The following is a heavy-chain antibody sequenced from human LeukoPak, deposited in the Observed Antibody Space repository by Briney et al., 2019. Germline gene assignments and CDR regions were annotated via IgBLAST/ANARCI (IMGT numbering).Heavy chain of an antibody. J-gene: IGHJ4*02. CDR3: AKDVSYYYDAGGYFDY. CDR2: MSPDGNKK. D-gene: IGHD3-10*01. Sequence: GGSLRLSCAASGFTFSDYNMHWVRQAPGKGLDWVALMSPDGNKKYYADSVKGRFTISRDNSKNTVDLQLNSLRAEDTAVYYCAKDVSYYYDAGGYFDYWGQGTLVTVSS. CDR1: GFTFSDYN. V-gene: IGHV3-30-3*01.